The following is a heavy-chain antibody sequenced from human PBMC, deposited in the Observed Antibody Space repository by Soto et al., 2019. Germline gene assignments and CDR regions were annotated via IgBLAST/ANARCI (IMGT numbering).Heavy chain of an antibody. CDR2: IYYSGST. D-gene: IGHD2-2*01. V-gene: IGHV4-39*01. CDR1: GGSISSSSYY. J-gene: IGHJ6*02. Sequence: SETLSLTCTVSGGSISSSSYYWGWIRQPPGKGLEWIASIYYSGSTYYNPSLKSRVTISVDTSKNQFSLKLNSVTAADTAVYYCARLHGYCISSSCHGHYAMDVWGQGTTVTVSS. CDR3: ARLHGYCISSSCHGHYAMDV.